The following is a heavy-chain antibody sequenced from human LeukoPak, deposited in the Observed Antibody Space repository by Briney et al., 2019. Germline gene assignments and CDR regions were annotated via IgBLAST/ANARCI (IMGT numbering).Heavy chain of an antibody. Sequence: ASVKVSCKASGYTFTGYYMHWVRQAPGQGLEWMGWINPNSGGTNYAQKLQGRVTMTTDTSTSTAYMELRSLRSDDTAVYYCARDFTRGGGNWDYWGQGTLVTVSS. CDR2: INPNSGGT. CDR3: ARDFTRGGGNWDY. J-gene: IGHJ4*02. D-gene: IGHD2-21*01. V-gene: IGHV1-2*02. CDR1: GYTFTGYY.